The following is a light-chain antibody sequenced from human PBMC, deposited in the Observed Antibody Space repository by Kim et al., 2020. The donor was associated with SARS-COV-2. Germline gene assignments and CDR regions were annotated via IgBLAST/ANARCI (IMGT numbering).Light chain of an antibody. CDR2: GTS. CDR3: QQYNTWPPGT. CDR1: QSVSRN. V-gene: IGKV3-15*01. J-gene: IGKJ2*01. Sequence: EIVMTQSPATLSVSPGERVTLSCRASQSVSRNLAWYQHKPGQAPRLLIFGTSTRATGIPTRFSGSGSGTEFTLTISSLQSEDFAVYYCQQYNTWPPGTFGQGTKLEI.